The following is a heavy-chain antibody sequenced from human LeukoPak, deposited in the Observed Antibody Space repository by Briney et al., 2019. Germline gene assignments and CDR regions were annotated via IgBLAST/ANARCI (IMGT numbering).Heavy chain of an antibody. V-gene: IGHV1-18*04. CDR3: ARDPSNTSGRYIYFDS. J-gene: IGHJ4*02. D-gene: IGHD6-19*01. CDR1: GYTFTADY. CDR2: ISTYNGDT. Sequence: ASVKVSCKASGYTFTADYLHWVRQAPGQGLEWMGWISTYNGDTNYAQNLQGRVTMTRDTSTSTAYMELRSLRSDDTAVYYCARDPSNTSGRYIYFDSWSQGTLVTVSS.